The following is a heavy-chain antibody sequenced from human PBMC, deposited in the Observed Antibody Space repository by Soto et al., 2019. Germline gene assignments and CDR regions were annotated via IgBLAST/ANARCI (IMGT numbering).Heavy chain of an antibody. D-gene: IGHD5-18*01. Sequence: QVQLVQSGPEVKKPGASVQVSCKTSGYTFTIRSGISWLRQAPGQGLEWMGWISPYNGRTANARKLQGRVTLSTDTSTSTAYLDLRSLTSDDTAVYYCARGDPATYMRHPFDYWGQGTLVTVSS. J-gene: IGHJ4*02. V-gene: IGHV1-18*04. CDR2: ISPYNGRT. CDR1: GYTFTIRSG. CDR3: ARGDPATYMRHPFDY.